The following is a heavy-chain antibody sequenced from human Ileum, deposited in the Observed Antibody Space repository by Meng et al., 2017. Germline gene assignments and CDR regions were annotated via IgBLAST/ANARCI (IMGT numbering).Heavy chain of an antibody. CDR1: GFTFINYA. J-gene: IGHJ4*02. CDR2: ISGNGYTT. D-gene: IGHD3-10*01. Sequence: EVQLLDSGGGLVQPGGSPRLSCAASGFTFINYAMSWVRQAPGKGLQWVSSISGNGYTTFYADSVRGRFSISRDNSNNKLFLQMNSLRADDTAVYYCAKYYASGSFYSFDSWGQGTLVTVSS. V-gene: IGHV3-23*01. CDR3: AKYYASGSFYSFDS.